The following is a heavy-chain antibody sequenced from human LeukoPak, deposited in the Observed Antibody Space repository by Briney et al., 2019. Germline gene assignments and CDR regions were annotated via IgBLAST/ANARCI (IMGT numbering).Heavy chain of an antibody. D-gene: IGHD1-20*01. V-gene: IGHV3-48*02. CDR1: GFTFSVSS. CDR3: ARDYNWGFDY. Sequence: PGGSLRLSCAASGFTFSVSSMNWVRQAPGKGLEWVSYISTSSDNIHYTDSVKGRFTISRDNAKNLLYLQMNGLRDEDTAVYYCARDYNWGFDYWGQGTLVTVSS. CDR2: ISTSSDNI. J-gene: IGHJ4*02.